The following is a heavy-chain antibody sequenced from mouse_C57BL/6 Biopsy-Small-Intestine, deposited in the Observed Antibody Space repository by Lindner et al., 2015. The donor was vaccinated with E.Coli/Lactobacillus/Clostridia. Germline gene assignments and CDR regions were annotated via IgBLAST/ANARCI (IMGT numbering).Heavy chain of an antibody. Sequence: SVKVSCKASGYTFNNYGITWVRQAPGQGLEWVGWIIPYSDNTDYAQKFQDRVTLTTDTSTTTAYLEVRTLRPDDTAVYYCAKDREPYSTAWYYPDYWGQGTLVTVSS. CDR1: GYTFNNYG. J-gene: IGHJ4*01. CDR3: AKDREPYSTAWYYPDY. D-gene: IGHD2-5*01. V-gene: IGHV1-7*01. CDR2: IIPYSDNT.